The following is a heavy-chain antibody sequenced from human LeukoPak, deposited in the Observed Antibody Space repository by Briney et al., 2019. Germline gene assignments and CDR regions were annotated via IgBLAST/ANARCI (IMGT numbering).Heavy chain of an antibody. D-gene: IGHD3-10*01. Sequence: GGSLRLSCAASGFTLSSYAMHWVRQAPGKGLEYVSAIGSNGGSTYYANSVKGRFTISRDNSKNTLYLQMGSLRAEDMAVYYCARKGSGTYYDYWGPGTLVTVSS. CDR1: GFTLSSYA. V-gene: IGHV3-64*01. J-gene: IGHJ4*02. CDR2: IGSNGGST. CDR3: ARKGSGTYYDY.